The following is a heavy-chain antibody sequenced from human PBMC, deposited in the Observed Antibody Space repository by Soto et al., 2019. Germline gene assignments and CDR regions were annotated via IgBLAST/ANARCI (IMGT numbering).Heavy chain of an antibody. D-gene: IGHD4-17*01. J-gene: IGHJ6*02. Sequence: GGSLRLSCAASGFTFSSYAMSWVRQAPGKGLEWVSAISGSGGSTYYADSVKGRFTISRDNSKNTLYLQMNSLRAEDTAVYYCANLGGDYWGPYYYYYGMDVWGQGTTVTVSS. CDR2: ISGSGGST. CDR1: GFTFSSYA. V-gene: IGHV3-23*01. CDR3: ANLGGDYWGPYYYYYGMDV.